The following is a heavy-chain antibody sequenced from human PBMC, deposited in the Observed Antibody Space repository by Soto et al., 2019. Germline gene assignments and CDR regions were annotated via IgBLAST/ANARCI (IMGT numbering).Heavy chain of an antibody. Sequence: SETLSLTCAVYGGSFSGYYWSWIRQPPGKGLEWIGEINHSGSTNYNPSLKSRVTISVDTSKNQFSLKLSSVTAADTAVYYCARGDQESAAGTDYWGQGTLVTVSS. V-gene: IGHV4-34*01. CDR1: GGSFSGYY. D-gene: IGHD6-13*01. CDR2: INHSGST. CDR3: ARGDQESAAGTDY. J-gene: IGHJ4*02.